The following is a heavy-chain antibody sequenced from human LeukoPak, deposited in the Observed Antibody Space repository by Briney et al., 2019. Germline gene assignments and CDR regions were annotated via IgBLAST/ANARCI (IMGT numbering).Heavy chain of an antibody. D-gene: IGHD1-20*01. CDR2: ISASGTT. J-gene: IGHJ4*02. CDR3: TKGSSYNWNLFDH. V-gene: IGHV4-4*07. CDR1: GGSMSDFY. Sequence: SETLSLTCTVSGGSMSDFYWSWIRQPAGKGLEWIGRISASGTTDYNPSLKRRHTMSVDTSKNQVSLRLSSVTAADTAMYYCTKGSSYNWNLFDHWGQGALVTVSS.